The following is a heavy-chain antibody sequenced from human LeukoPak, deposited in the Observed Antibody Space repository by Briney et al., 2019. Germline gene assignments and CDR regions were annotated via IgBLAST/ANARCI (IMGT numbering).Heavy chain of an antibody. V-gene: IGHV4-4*02. CDR3: ARVNINNWHSCDY. CDR2: MYLSGTT. CDR1: GDSINSLDL. J-gene: IGHJ4*02. Sequence: SGTLSLTCTVSGDSINSLDLWSWVRRPPGKGLEWIGEMYLSGTTHSNPSVKSRVTISVDKSRNHFSLNLSSVTAADTAVYYCARVNINNWHSCDYWGQGTLVTVSS. D-gene: IGHD1-1*01.